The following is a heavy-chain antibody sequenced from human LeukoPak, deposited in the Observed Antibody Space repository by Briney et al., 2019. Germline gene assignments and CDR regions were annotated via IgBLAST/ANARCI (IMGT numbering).Heavy chain of an antibody. CDR1: GFTFSSYA. CDR2: ISGSGSRT. CDR3: AKGIAAAGLDFDY. J-gene: IGHJ4*02. V-gene: IGHV3-23*01. D-gene: IGHD6-13*01. Sequence: GGSLRLSCAASGFTFSSYAMSWVRQAPGKGLEWVSSISGSGSRTYNADSVKGRFTISRDNSKNTLYLQMNSLRAEDTAKYYCAKGIAAAGLDFDYWGQGTLVTVSS.